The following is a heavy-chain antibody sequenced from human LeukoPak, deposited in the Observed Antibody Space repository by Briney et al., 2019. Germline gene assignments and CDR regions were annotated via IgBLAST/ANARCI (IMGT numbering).Heavy chain of an antibody. CDR2: IYYSGST. D-gene: IGHD3-22*01. J-gene: IGHJ3*02. CDR3: AREKTYYYDSSGYYGAFDI. Sequence: PSETLSLTCTVSGCSISSYYWSCIRQPPGKGLEWIGYIYYSGSTNYNPSLKSRVTISVDTSKNQFSLKLSSVTAADTAVYYCAREKTYYYDSSGYYGAFDIWGQRTMVTVSS. V-gene: IGHV4-59*12. CDR1: GCSISSYY.